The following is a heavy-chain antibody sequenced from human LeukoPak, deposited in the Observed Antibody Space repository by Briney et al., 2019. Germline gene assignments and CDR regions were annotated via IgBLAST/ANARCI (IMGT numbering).Heavy chain of an antibody. V-gene: IGHV4-59*01. J-gene: IGHJ1*01. CDR2: IYNSGHA. Sequence: ETLSLTCTVSGGSISNYYWSWIRQPPGKGLEWIGYIYNSGHANYNPSLKSRVTISEDTSKNQLSLKLSSVTAADTAVYYCARAAVTTSRYFQHWGQGTLVTVSS. CDR1: GGSISNYY. D-gene: IGHD4-17*01. CDR3: ARAAVTTSRYFQH.